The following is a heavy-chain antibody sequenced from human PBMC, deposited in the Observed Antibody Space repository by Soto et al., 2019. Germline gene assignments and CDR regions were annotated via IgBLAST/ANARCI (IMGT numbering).Heavy chain of an antibody. CDR1: GFTFSSYA. D-gene: IGHD3-3*01. CDR3: ARDITIFGVVTLGIYYYYGMDV. Sequence: QVQLVESGGGVVQPGRSLRLSCAASGFTFSSYAMHWVRQAPGKGLEWVAVISYDGSNKYYADSVKGRFTISRDNSKNTLYLQMNSLRAEDTAVYYCARDITIFGVVTLGIYYYYGMDVWGQGTTVTVSS. CDR2: ISYDGSNK. V-gene: IGHV3-30-3*01. J-gene: IGHJ6*02.